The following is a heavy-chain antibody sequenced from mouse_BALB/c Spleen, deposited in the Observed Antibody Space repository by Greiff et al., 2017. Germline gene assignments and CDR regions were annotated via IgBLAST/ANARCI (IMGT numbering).Heavy chain of an antibody. CDR1: GYTFTSYW. CDR2: INPSTGYT. J-gene: IGHJ4*01. V-gene: IGHV1-7*01. CDR3: NAGATAMDY. Sequence: QVQLQQSGAELAKPGASVKMSCKASGYTFTSYWMHWVKQRPGQGLEWIGYINPSTGYTEYNQKFKDKATLTADKSSSTAYMQLSSLTSEDSAVYYCNAGATAMDYWGQGTAVTVSS. D-gene: IGHD3-1*01.